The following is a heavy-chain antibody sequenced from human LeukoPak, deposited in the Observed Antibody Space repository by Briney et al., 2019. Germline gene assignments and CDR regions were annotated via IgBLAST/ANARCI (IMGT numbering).Heavy chain of an antibody. CDR2: VSPGGYI. V-gene: IGHV4-34*01. CDR3: ARIRCGHTGDICYSH. CDR1: GVPFNAYY. D-gene: IGHD2-8*02. J-gene: IGHJ4*02. Sequence: KASETLSLTCTVSGVPFNAYYWSWLRQSPGKGLEWLGIVSPGGYIKYDPSLKSRVTISVDTSESQLSLRLSSVTAADTAMYYCARIRCGHTGDICYSHWAQGTLVTVSS.